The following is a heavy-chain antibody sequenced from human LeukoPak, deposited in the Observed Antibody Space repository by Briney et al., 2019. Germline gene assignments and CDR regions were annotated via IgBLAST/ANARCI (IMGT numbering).Heavy chain of an antibody. CDR3: AKDRSIGTYYTFDH. CDR1: GFTFSSYG. V-gene: IGHV3-30*18. D-gene: IGHD1-26*01. Sequence: PGRSLRLSCAASGFTFSSYGMHWVRQAPGKGLEWVAVISYDGSNKYYADSVKGRFTVSRDNSNNRLYLQMSGLTAADTAVYYCAKDRSIGTYYTFDHWGQGTLVTVSS. J-gene: IGHJ4*02. CDR2: ISYDGSNK.